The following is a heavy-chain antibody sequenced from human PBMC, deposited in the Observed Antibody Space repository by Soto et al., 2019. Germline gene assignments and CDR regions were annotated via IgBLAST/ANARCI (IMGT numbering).Heavy chain of an antibody. CDR2: ISYDGSNK. CDR1: GFTFSSYA. V-gene: IGHV3-30-3*01. CDR3: ARDVTMVRGVIIETYYFDY. J-gene: IGHJ4*02. D-gene: IGHD3-10*01. Sequence: QVQLVESGGGVVQPGRSLRLSCAASGFTFSSYAMHWVRQAPGKGLEWVAVISYDGSNKYYADSVKGRFTISRENSKNTLYLQMNSLRAEGTAVYYCARDVTMVRGVIIETYYFDYWGQGTLVTVSS.